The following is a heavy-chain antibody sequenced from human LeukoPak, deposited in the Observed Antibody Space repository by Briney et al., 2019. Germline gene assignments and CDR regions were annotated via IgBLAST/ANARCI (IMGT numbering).Heavy chain of an antibody. CDR3: AKEPNSYSSGWYLED. J-gene: IGHJ1*01. V-gene: IGHV3-30*18. CDR1: GFTFRNYG. CDR2: VSYDGGTT. D-gene: IGHD6-25*01. Sequence: GGSLRLSCAASGFTFRNYGMQWVRQAPGKGLEWVAVVSYDGGTTFYADSVKGRFTISRDNSKNTLDLQMFSLRVEDTAVYYCAKEPNSYSSGWYLEDWGQGTLVTVSS.